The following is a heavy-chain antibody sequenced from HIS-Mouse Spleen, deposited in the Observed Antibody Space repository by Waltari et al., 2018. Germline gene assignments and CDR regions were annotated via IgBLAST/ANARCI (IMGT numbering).Heavy chain of an antibody. V-gene: IGHV4-39*07. Sequence: QLQLQESGPGLVKPSETLSLTCTVSGGSISSSSYYWGWIRQPPGKGLAWIGSIYYSGSTCSNPSLKSRVTISVDTSKNQFSLKLSSVTAADTAVYYCAREIPYSSSWYDWYFDLWGRGTLVTVSS. CDR2: IYYSGST. CDR1: GGSISSSSYY. J-gene: IGHJ2*01. CDR3: AREIPYSSSWYDWYFDL. D-gene: IGHD6-13*01.